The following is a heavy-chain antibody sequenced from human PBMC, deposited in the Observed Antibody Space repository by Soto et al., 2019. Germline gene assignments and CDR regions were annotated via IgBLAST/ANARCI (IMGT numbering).Heavy chain of an antibody. CDR3: ATMIVVVTPPPHAFDI. CDR2: ISYDGSNK. CDR1: GFTFSSYG. D-gene: IGHD3-22*01. V-gene: IGHV3-30*03. J-gene: IGHJ3*02. Sequence: GGSLRLSCAASGFTFSSYGMHWVRQAPGKGLEWVAVISYDGSNKYYADSVKGRFTISRDNSKNTLYLQMNSLRAEDTAVYYCATMIVVVTPPPHAFDIWGQGTMVTVSS.